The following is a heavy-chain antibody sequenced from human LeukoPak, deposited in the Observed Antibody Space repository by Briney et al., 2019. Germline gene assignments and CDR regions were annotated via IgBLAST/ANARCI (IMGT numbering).Heavy chain of an antibody. CDR3: AREATVTPHDAFDI. J-gene: IGHJ3*02. CDR1: GLTLSSYW. CDR2: INSDGRST. V-gene: IGHV3-74*01. Sequence: PGGSLRLSCAASGLTLSSYWMHCARPAPGKGRVWVSRINSDGRSTSYADSVKGRFTISRDNAKNTLYLQMNSLRAEDTAVYYCAREATVTPHDAFDIWGQGTMVTVSS. D-gene: IGHD4-17*01.